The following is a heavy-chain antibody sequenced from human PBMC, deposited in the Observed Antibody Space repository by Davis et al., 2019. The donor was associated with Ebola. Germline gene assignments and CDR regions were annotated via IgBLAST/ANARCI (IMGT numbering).Heavy chain of an antibody. Sequence: ASVKVSCKASGYTFTGYYMHWVRPAPGQGLEWMGWINPNSGGTNYAQKFQGWVTMTRDTSISTAYMELSRLRSDDTAVYYCATTPRDSSWYYFDYWGQGTLVTVSS. V-gene: IGHV1-2*04. J-gene: IGHJ4*02. CDR1: GYTFTGYY. D-gene: IGHD6-13*01. CDR3: ATTPRDSSWYYFDY. CDR2: INPNSGGT.